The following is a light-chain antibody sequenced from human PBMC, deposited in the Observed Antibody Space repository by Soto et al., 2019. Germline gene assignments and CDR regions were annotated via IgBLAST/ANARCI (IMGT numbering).Light chain of an antibody. CDR2: DAS. CDR3: QQYDNLHLT. J-gene: IGKJ4*01. CDR1: QDISNY. V-gene: IGKV1-33*01. Sequence: DIQMTQSPSSLSASVGDRVTITCQASQDISNYLNWYQQKPGKAPQLLIYDASNLETGVPSRFSGSGSGTDFTFTISSLQPEDIATYYCQQYDNLHLTFGGGTKVEIK.